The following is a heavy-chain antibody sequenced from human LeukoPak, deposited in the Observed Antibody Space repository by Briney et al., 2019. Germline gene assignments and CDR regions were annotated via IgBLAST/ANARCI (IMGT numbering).Heavy chain of an antibody. V-gene: IGHV4-34*01. CDR2: INRSGRA. D-gene: IGHD5-18*01. J-gene: IGHJ4*02. CDR3: ARAGDIYSYGSVYYFDY. CDR1: GGSLSGDY. Sequence: SETLSLTCAVYGGSLSGDYWSWIRQPPGKGLEWIGDINRSGRAVYNTSLKSRVIISVDTSKNQFSLKLSSVTAADTAVYYCARAGDIYSYGSVYYFDYWGQGTLVTVSS.